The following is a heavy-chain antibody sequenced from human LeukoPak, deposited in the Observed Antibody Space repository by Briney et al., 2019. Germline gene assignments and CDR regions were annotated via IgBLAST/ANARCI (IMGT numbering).Heavy chain of an antibody. V-gene: IGHV3-43D*03. D-gene: IGHD1-26*01. CDR2: ISWDGGST. CDR3: AKASGTYLYYFDY. Sequence: QAGGSLRLSCAASRFTFDDYAMHWVRQAPGKGLEWVSLISWDGGSTYYADSVKGRFTFSRDNSKNSLYLQMNSLRAEDTALYYCAKASGTYLYYFDYWGQGTLVTVSS. CDR1: RFTFDDYA. J-gene: IGHJ4*02.